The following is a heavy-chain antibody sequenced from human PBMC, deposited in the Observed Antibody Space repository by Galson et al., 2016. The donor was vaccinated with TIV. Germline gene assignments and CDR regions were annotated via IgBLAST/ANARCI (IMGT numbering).Heavy chain of an antibody. CDR1: GFSFSSYT. D-gene: IGHD6-13*01. CDR3: ASDYETGYSSSWYRFDP. CDR2: ISSSNSYI. V-gene: IGHV3-21*01. Sequence: SLRLSCAASGFSFSSYTMNWVRQAPGKGLEWVSSISSSNSYISYADSVKGRFTISRDNAKNSLYLQMNSMRAADTAVYYCASDYETGYSSSWYRFDPWGQGTLVTVSS. J-gene: IGHJ5*02.